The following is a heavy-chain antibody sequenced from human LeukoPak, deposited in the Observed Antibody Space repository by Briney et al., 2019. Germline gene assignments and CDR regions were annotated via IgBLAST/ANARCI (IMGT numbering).Heavy chain of an antibody. D-gene: IGHD3-22*01. CDR1: GFTFSSYS. CDR3: ARDSSGYDSAGFDY. J-gene: IGHJ4*02. V-gene: IGHV3-21*01. Sequence: GGSLRLSCAASGFTFSSYSMNWVLQAPGKGLEWVSSISSSSSYIYYADSVKGRFTISRDNAKNSLYLQMNSLRAEDTAVYYCARDSSGYDSAGFDYWGQGTLVTVSS. CDR2: ISSSSSYI.